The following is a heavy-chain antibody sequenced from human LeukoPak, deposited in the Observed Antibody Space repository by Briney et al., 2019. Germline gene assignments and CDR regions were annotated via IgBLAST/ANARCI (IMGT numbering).Heavy chain of an antibody. CDR2: INWNGGST. V-gene: IGHV3-20*04. D-gene: IGHD2-2*01. CDR1: GFTFDDYG. J-gene: IGHJ4*02. CDR3: ARGGCGSTSCNIDY. Sequence: RPGGSLRLSCAASGFTFDDYGMSWVRQAPGKGLEWVSGINWNGGSTGYADSVKGRFTISRDNAKNSLYLQMNSLRAEDTALYYCARGGCGSTSCNIDYWGQGTLVTVSS.